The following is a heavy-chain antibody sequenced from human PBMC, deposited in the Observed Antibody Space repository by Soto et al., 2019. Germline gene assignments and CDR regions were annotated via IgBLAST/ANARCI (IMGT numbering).Heavy chain of an antibody. Sequence: QAGGSLRLSCAASGFTFSSYAMSWVRQAPGKGLEWVSAISGSGGSTYYADPVKGRFTISRDNSKNTLYLQMNSLRAEDTAVYYCARFHDSSGYYRGTGFDYWGQGTLVTVSS. V-gene: IGHV3-23*01. CDR2: ISGSGGST. D-gene: IGHD3-22*01. J-gene: IGHJ4*02. CDR3: ARFHDSSGYYRGTGFDY. CDR1: GFTFSSYA.